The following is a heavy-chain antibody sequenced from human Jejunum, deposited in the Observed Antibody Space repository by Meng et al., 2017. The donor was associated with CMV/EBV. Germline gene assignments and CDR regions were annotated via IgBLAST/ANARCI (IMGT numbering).Heavy chain of an antibody. J-gene: IGHJ4*02. V-gene: IGHV4-39*07. D-gene: IGHD2-2*01. CDR2: VHYTETT. Sequence: QVQLQESGPGLVKPSEXLSVTCTVSGDSISSGRHFWCWIRQAPGKGLEWIATVHYTETTHYNPSLKSRITISVDTSKNQISLKVNSVTAADTAMYYCAADISTAWFYFRGQGSLVTVSS. CDR3: AADISTAWFYF. CDR1: GDSISSGRHF.